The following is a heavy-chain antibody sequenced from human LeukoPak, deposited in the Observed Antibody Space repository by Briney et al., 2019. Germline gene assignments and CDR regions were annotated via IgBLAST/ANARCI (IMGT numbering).Heavy chain of an antibody. CDR2: INPNSGGT. V-gene: IGHV1-2*02. CDR3: ARELGRNAFDI. D-gene: IGHD7-27*01. J-gene: IGHJ3*02. Sequence: ASVNVSCKASGYTFTDNHMYWIRPAPGQGPECMGWINPNSGGTNYAQKFQGRITMTRDTSISTAYMELSRLTSDDTAIYFCARELGRNAFDIWGQGTMVTVSP. CDR1: GYTFTDNH.